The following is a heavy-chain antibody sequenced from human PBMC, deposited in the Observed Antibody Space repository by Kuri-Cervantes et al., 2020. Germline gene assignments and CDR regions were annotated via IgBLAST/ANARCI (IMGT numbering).Heavy chain of an antibody. CDR3: ARDHSYLRAFDI. Sequence: GESLKISCAGTGFAFSLYDMHWVRQTAGKGLEWVSAIGSDGDTYYLDSVEGRFTISRDNSKNTLYLQMNSLRAEDTAVYYCARDHSYLRAFDIWGQGTMVTVSS. D-gene: IGHD5-18*01. J-gene: IGHJ3*02. CDR2: IGSDGDT. V-gene: IGHV3-13*01. CDR1: GFAFSLYD.